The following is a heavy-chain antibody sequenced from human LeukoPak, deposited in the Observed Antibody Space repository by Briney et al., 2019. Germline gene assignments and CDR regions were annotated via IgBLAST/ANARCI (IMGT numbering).Heavy chain of an antibody. CDR1: GFTFSSYW. Sequence: PGRSLRLSCAASGFTFSSYWMSWVRQAPGKGLEWVANIKQDGSEKYYVDSVKGRFTISRDNAKNSLYLQMNSLRAEDTAVYYCARAGAYCSSTSCSYYYGMDVWGQGTTVTVSS. J-gene: IGHJ6*02. D-gene: IGHD2-2*01. V-gene: IGHV3-7*03. CDR3: ARAGAYCSSTSCSYYYGMDV. CDR2: IKQDGSEK.